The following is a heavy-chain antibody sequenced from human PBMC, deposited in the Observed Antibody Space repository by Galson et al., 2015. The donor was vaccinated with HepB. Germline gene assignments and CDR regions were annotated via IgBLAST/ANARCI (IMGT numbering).Heavy chain of an antibody. CDR3: ARQGYCGSASCSMPYYYYYYMDV. CDR1: GFTFNTYA. V-gene: IGHV3-33*01. D-gene: IGHD2-2*01. Sequence: SLRLSCAASGFTFNTYALHWVRQAPGKGLEWVAAIWSDGINTYYADSVKGRFTISRDNSKNRLYLQMSSLRAEDTAVYYCARQGYCGSASCSMPYYYYYYMDVWGKGTTVTVSS. CDR2: IWSDGINT. J-gene: IGHJ6*03.